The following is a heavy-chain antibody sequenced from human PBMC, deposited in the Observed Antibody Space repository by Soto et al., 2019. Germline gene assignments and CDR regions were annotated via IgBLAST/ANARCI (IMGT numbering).Heavy chain of an antibody. D-gene: IGHD2-15*01. J-gene: IGHJ3*02. V-gene: IGHV3-21*01. CDR2: ISSSSSYI. CDR1: GFTFSSYS. Sequence: LRLSCAASGFTFSSYSMNWVRQAPGKGLEWVSSISSSSSYIYYADSVKGRFTISRDNAKNSLYLQMNSLRAEDTAVYYCARAGGYCSGGSCYDHDAFDIWGQGTMVTVSS. CDR3: ARAGGYCSGGSCYDHDAFDI.